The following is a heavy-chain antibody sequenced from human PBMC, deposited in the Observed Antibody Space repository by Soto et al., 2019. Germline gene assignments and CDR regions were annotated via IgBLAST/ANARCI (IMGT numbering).Heavy chain of an antibody. CDR3: ARGALATVTYYYYYGMDV. CDR1: GYTFTSYA. D-gene: IGHD4-17*01. V-gene: IGHV1-3*01. CDR2: INAGNGNT. Sequence: ASVKVSCKASGYTFTSYAMHWVRQAPGRRLEWMGWINAGNGNTKYSQKFQGRVTITRDTSASTAYMELSSLRSEDTAVYYCARGALATVTYYYYYGMDVWGQGTTVTVSS. J-gene: IGHJ6*02.